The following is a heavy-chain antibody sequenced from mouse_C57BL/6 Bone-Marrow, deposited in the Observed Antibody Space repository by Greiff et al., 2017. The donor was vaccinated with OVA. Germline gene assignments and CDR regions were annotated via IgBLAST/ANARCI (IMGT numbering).Heavy chain of an antibody. Sequence: QVQLQQPGAELVMPGASVKLSCKASGYTFTSYWMHWVTQRPGQGLEWIGEIDPSDSYTNYNQKFKGKSTLTVDNSSSTAYMQLSSLTSEDSAVYYCARDYGYGYYYAMDYWGQGTSVTVSS. V-gene: IGHV1-69*01. CDR1: GYTFTSYW. D-gene: IGHD2-2*01. J-gene: IGHJ4*01. CDR2: IDPSDSYT. CDR3: ARDYGYGYYYAMDY.